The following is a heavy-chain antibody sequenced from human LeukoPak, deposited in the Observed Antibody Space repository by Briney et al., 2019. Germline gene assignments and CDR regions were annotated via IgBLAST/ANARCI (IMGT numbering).Heavy chain of an antibody. CDR2: INHSGST. J-gene: IGHJ4*02. Sequence: SETLSLTCAVYGGSFSGYYWSWIRQPPGKGLEWIGEINHSGSTNYNPSLKSRVTISVDTSKNQFSLKLSSVTAADTAVYYCARHWRFARTYYFDYWGQGTLVTVSS. D-gene: IGHD3-10*01. CDR3: ARHWRFARTYYFDY. CDR1: GGSFSGYY. V-gene: IGHV4-34*01.